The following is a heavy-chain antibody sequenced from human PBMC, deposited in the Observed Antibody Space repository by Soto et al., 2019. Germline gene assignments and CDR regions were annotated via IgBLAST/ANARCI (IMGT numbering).Heavy chain of an antibody. CDR1: GFSLSTSGVG. CDR2: IYWDDDK. Sequence: QITLKESGPSLVKPTQTLTLTCTFSGFSLSTSGVGVGWIRQPPGKALDWLALIYWDDDKRYSPSLKSRLTTXKXTXXNQVVLTMTNIDPVDTATSYCAHLACTALHNWFDPWGQGILVTVSS. V-gene: IGHV2-5*02. J-gene: IGHJ5*02. CDR3: AHLACTALHNWFDP. D-gene: IGHD3-3*02.